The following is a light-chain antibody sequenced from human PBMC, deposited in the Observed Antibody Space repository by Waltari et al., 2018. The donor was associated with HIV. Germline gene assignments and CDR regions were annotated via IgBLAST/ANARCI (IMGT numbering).Light chain of an antibody. CDR3: AAWDDSLDGPVV. Sequence: QSVLTQPPSASGTPGQRVTISCSGSDPHLRGRFVSWYQHLPGTAPKLSIHRYNQRPSGVPDRFSGSKSGTSASLVITGLRSEDEAEYHCAAWDDSLDGPVVFGGGTKLTVL. CDR1: DPHLRGRF. CDR2: RYN. V-gene: IGLV1-47*01. J-gene: IGLJ2*01.